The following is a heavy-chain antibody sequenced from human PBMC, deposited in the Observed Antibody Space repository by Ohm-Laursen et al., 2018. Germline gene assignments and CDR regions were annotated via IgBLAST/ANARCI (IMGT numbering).Heavy chain of an antibody. CDR3: ARGFDCSSTSCAGLDV. Sequence: SLRLSCAASGFTFSDYYLSWIRQAPGKGLEWVTYISGGGTDIYYEDSLKGRFTISRDNAKNSLYLQMDSLRVEDTALYYCARGFDCSSTSCAGLDVWGQGTTVTVSS. CDR2: ISGGGTDI. CDR1: GFTFSDYY. D-gene: IGHD2-2*01. J-gene: IGHJ6*02. V-gene: IGHV3-11*01.